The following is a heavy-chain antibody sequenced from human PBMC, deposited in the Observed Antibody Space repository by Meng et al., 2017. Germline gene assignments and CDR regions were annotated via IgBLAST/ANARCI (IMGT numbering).Heavy chain of an antibody. CDR2: VYHSGST. V-gene: IGHV4-4*01. D-gene: IGHD7-27*01. J-gene: IGHJ4*02. Sequence: GWGGDPHGKGVEVGEKVYHSGSTNYNPTLKRRGTVSVNKSNNQFSRKLSFLTAADTAVYCCARDGRSWDWGQGTLVTVSS. CDR3: ARDGRSWD.